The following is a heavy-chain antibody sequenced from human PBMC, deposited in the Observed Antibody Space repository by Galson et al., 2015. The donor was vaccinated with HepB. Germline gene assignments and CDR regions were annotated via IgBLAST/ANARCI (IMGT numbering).Heavy chain of an antibody. CDR1: GFTFTNYW. Sequence: SLRLSCAASGFTFTNYWMSWVRQAPGKGLEWVSSISSSSSYIYYADSVKGRFTISRDNAKNSLYLQMNSLRAEDTAVYYCARNEQWLFYFDYWGQGTLVTVFS. CDR2: ISSSSSYI. J-gene: IGHJ4*02. D-gene: IGHD6-19*01. V-gene: IGHV3-21*01. CDR3: ARNEQWLFYFDY.